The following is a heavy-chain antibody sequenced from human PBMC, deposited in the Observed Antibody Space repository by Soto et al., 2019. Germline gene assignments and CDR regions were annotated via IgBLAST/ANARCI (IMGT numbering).Heavy chain of an antibody. CDR1: GGTFSTYA. CDR2: RIPIFGTA. V-gene: IGHV1-69*01. D-gene: IGHD3-16*01. CDR3: AIGGQYPTVSYYYVLDV. Sequence: QVQLVQSGAEVKKPGSSVKVSCKDSGGTFSTYAISWVLQAPGQGLEWMGGRIPIFGTANYAQKFQGRVTITADDSTSTTYMELSSLRSEDTAGYYCAIGGQYPTVSYYYVLDVWGQGTTVTVSS. J-gene: IGHJ6*02.